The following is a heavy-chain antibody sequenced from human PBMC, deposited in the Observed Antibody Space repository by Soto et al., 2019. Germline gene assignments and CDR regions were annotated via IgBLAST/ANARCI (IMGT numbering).Heavy chain of an antibody. CDR2: IHHSGST. J-gene: IGHJ6*02. CDR3: ARGKRGSSWYRGEEKYYYYGMDV. Sequence: SETLSLTCTAYGESFNGYYWSWIRQPPGKGLEWIGEIHHSGSTNYNPSLNRRVTFSIDTSKRQFSLKVRSVTAADTAVYYCARGKRGSSWYRGEEKYYYYGMDVWGQGTPVTVSS. D-gene: IGHD6-13*01. V-gene: IGHV4-34*01. CDR1: GESFNGYY.